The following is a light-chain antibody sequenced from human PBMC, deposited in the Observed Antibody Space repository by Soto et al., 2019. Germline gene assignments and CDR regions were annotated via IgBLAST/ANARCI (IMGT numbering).Light chain of an antibody. CDR1: QTISSW. CDR3: QQCNSYPWT. J-gene: IGKJ1*01. V-gene: IGKV1-5*03. Sequence: DIQMTQSPSTLSGSVGDRVTITCRASQTISSWLAWYQQKPGKAPKLLIYKASTLESGVSSRFSGNGSGTEFTLTISSLQPDDFATYYCQQCNSYPWTFGQGTKV. CDR2: KAS.